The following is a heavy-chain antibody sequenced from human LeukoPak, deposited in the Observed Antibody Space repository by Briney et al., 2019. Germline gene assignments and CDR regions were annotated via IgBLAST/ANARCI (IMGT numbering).Heavy chain of an antibody. CDR1: GYTFTGYY. CDR3: AGSRIVVVPAESDAFDI. V-gene: IGHV1-2*02. Sequence: GASVKVSCKASGYTFTGYYMHWVRQAPGQGLEWMGWINPNSGGTNYAQKFQDRVTMTRDTSTSTAYMELRSLRSDDTAVYYCAGSRIVVVPAESDAFDIWGQGTMVTVSS. D-gene: IGHD2-2*01. CDR2: INPNSGGT. J-gene: IGHJ3*02.